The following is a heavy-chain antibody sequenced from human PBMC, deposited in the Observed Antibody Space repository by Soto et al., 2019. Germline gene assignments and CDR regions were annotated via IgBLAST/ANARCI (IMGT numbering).Heavy chain of an antibody. V-gene: IGHV1-69*13. CDR2: IIPIFCTA. Sequence: GASVKVSCKASGGTFSSYAISWVRQAPGQGLEWMGGIIPIFCTANYAQKFQGRVTITADESTSTAYMELSSLRSEDTAVYYCARGYCSGGSCYQLKNYYDSSGYLGPFDYWGQGTLVTVSS. J-gene: IGHJ4*02. CDR1: GGTFSSYA. D-gene: IGHD2-15*01. CDR3: ARGYCSGGSCYQLKNYYDSSGYLGPFDY.